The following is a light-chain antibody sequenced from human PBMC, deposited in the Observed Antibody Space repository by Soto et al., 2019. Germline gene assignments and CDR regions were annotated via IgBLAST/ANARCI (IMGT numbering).Light chain of an antibody. CDR1: SSNIGANT. CDR3: AAWDVSLYGRV. V-gene: IGLV1-44*01. CDR2: NND. J-gene: IGLJ1*01. Sequence: QSVLTQPPSASGTPGQRVTISCSGSSSNIGANTVNWYQQLPGTAPKLLISNNDQRPSGVPDRFSCSKSGTSASLAISGLQSADDADYYCAAWDVSLYGRVFGSGTKLTVL.